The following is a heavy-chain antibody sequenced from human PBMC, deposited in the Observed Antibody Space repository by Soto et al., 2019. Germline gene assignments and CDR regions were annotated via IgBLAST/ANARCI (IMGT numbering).Heavy chain of an antibody. Sequence: SETLSLTCTVSGGSISSYYWGWIRQPPGKGLEWIGYIYYSGSTNYNPSLKSRVTISVDTSKNTLSLQMNSLRAEDTAVFYCAKHHSENDWSYDAFDIWGQGTVVTVSS. D-gene: IGHD1-1*01. CDR3: AKHHSENDWSYDAFDI. J-gene: IGHJ3*02. V-gene: IGHV4-59*08. CDR2: IYYSGST. CDR1: GGSISSYY.